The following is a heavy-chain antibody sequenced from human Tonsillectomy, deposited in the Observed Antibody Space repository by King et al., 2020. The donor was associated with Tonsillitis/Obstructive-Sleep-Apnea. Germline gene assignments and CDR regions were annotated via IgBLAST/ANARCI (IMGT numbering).Heavy chain of an antibody. CDR2: INHSGST. CDR1: GGSFSGYY. D-gene: IGHD5-12*01. Sequence: VQLQQWGAGLLKPSETLSLPCAVYGGSFSGYYWSWIRQPPGKGLEWIGEINHSGSTNYNPSLKSRVTISVDTSKNQFSLKLSSVPAADTAVYYCARTGPGWLRLRPGERWFDPWGQGTLVTVSS. J-gene: IGHJ5*02. CDR3: ARTGPGWLRLRPGERWFDP. V-gene: IGHV4-34*01.